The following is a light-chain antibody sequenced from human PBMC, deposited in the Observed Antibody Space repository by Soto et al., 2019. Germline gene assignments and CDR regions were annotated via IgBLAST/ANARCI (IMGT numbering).Light chain of an antibody. CDR1: QSVSSSY. CDR3: QQYGSSPQGT. CDR2: GAS. J-gene: IGKJ3*01. V-gene: IGKV3-20*01. Sequence: EIVLTQSPGTLSLSPGERATLSCRASQSVSSSYLAWYQQKPGQAPRLLIYGASSRETGIPDRFSGSGSGTDFTLTISRLEPEDFAVYYCQQYGSSPQGTFGPGTKVDIK.